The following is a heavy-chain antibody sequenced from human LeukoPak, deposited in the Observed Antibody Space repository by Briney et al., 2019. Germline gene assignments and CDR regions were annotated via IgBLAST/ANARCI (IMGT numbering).Heavy chain of an antibody. CDR1: GFTFSSYG. V-gene: IGHV3-33*01. Sequence: PGRSLRLTCAASGFTFSSYGMHWVRQAPGKGLEWVAVIWYDGSNKYYADSVKGRFTISRDNSKNTLYLQMNSLRAEDTAVYYCARAALDYNWFDPWGQGTLVTVSS. CDR3: ARAALDYNWFDP. J-gene: IGHJ5*02. CDR2: IWYDGSNK.